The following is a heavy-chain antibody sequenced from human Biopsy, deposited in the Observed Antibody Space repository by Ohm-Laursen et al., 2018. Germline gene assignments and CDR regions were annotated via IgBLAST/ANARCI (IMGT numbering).Heavy chain of an antibody. CDR1: GFTFSSYS. V-gene: IGHV3-21*01. Sequence: SLRLSCAASGFTFSSYSMNWVSQAPGKGLEWISYISETSSHIYDADSVKGQFTVARDNAKNSLYLQLNSLRAEDTAVYYCARDSRRTAREGGMDVWGQGTTVTVSS. J-gene: IGHJ6*02. D-gene: IGHD6-6*01. CDR2: ISETSSHI. CDR3: ARDSRRTAREGGMDV.